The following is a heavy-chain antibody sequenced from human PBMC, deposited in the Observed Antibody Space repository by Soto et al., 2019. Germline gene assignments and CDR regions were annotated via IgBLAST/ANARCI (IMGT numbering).Heavy chain of an antibody. CDR1: VGSISSTDYY. CDR2: IHNSGSA. D-gene: IGHD3-22*01. J-gene: IGHJ4*02. Sequence: SETLSLTCAVSVGSISSTDYYWTWIRHPPGKGLEWIGYIHNSGSAYYNPSLKRQSTISIDTSKNQVSLKLSSVTAADTAVYYCARVDFYDSSGQYNFDYWGQGTLVTVSS. V-gene: IGHV4-30-4*01. CDR3: ARVDFYDSSGQYNFDY.